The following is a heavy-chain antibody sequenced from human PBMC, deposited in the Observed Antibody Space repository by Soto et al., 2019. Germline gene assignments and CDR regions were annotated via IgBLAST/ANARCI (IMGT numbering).Heavy chain of an antibody. CDR1: GGTFSSYA. CDR2: IIPIFGTA. J-gene: IGHJ4*02. D-gene: IGHD3-9*01. Sequence: SVKVSCKAAGGTFSSYAISWVRQAPGQGLEWMGGIIPIFGTANYAQKFQGRFTITADESSSPPYMELSTLRSEDTAVSYCAAVSPPILTCYYSFFRYWVQGTLVTVSS. CDR3: AAVSPPILTCYYSFFRY. V-gene: IGHV1-69*13.